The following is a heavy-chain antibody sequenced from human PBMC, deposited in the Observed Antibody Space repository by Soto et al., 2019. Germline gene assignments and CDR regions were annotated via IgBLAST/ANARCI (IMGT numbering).Heavy chain of an antibody. CDR1: GGSISSYY. V-gene: IGHV4-59*01. Sequence: PSETLSLTCTVSGGSISSYYWSWIRQPPGKGLEWIGYIYYSGSTNYNPSLKSRVTISVDTSKNQFSLKLSSVTAADTAVYYCARDVAAAGTWIVPWGQGTLVTVSS. D-gene: IGHD6-13*01. J-gene: IGHJ5*02. CDR3: ARDVAAAGTWIVP. CDR2: IYYSGST.